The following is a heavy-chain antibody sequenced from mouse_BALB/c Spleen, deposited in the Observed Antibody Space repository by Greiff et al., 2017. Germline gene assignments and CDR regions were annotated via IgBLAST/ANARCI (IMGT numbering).Heavy chain of an antibody. J-gene: IGHJ1*01. D-gene: IGHD1-1*01. CDR2: IYPGDGST. Sequence: QVQLQQSGPELVKPGASVKMSCKASGYTFTSYYIHWVKQRPGQGLEWIGWIYPGDGSTKYNEKFKGKTTLTADKSSSTAYMLLSSLTSEDSAIYFCARNYGSSHWYFDVWGAGTTVTVSS. CDR1: GYTFTSYY. V-gene: IGHV1S56*01. CDR3: ARNYGSSHWYFDV.